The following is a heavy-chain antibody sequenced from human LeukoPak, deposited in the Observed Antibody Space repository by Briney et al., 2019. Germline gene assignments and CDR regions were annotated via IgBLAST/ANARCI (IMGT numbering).Heavy chain of an antibody. CDR3: ARGISPTWGGSEYYYYMDV. CDR2: IYHSGST. CDR1: GGSISSGGYY. V-gene: IGHV4-30-2*01. Sequence: SETLSLTCAVSGGSISSGGYYWSWIRQPPGKGLEWIGYIYHSGSTYYNPSLKSRVTISVDRSKNQFSLKLSSVTAADTAVYYCARGISPTWGGSEYYYYMDVWGKGTTVTVSS. D-gene: IGHD1-26*01. J-gene: IGHJ6*03.